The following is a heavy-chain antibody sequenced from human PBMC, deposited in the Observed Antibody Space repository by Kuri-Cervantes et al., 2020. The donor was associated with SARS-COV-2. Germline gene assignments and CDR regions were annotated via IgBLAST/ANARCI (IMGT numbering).Heavy chain of an antibody. J-gene: IGHJ4*02. CDR1: GVTFKKAW. V-gene: IGHV3-15*01. CDR2: VKSERDGGTL. D-gene: IGHD6-6*01. CDR3: TTDRGIGASPLFDS. Sequence: GGSLTLLCAAAGVTFKKAWTSWVRQAPGKGLEWVGHVKSERDGGTLHYAASVSGRFTVSRDDLRDMVYLQMNSLKIDDTAVYYCTTDRGIGASPLFDSWGQGVMVTVSS.